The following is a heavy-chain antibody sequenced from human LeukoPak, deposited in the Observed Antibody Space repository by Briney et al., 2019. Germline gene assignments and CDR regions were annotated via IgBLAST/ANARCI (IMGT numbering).Heavy chain of an antibody. CDR3: ARIHRYCSGGACYVLDN. CDR2: AYYSGST. CDR1: GGSVSGYY. D-gene: IGHD2-15*01. Sequence: SETLSLTCVVSGGSVSGYYWGWIRQPPGRGLEWIGYAYYSGSTNYNPSFKSRITISVDMSRNQFSLQLSSVTAADTAVYYCARIHRYCSGGACYVLDNWGQGTLVAVSS. V-gene: IGHV4-59*02. J-gene: IGHJ4*02.